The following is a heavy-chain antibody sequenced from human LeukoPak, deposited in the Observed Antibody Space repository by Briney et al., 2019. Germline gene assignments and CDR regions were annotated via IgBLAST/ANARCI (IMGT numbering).Heavy chain of an antibody. J-gene: IGHJ4*02. D-gene: IGHD2-2*01. CDR2: INHSGST. CDR3: ARTGADIVVVPAYFDY. CDR1: GGSISSSSYY. V-gene: IGHV4-39*07. Sequence: ETLSLTCTVSGGSISSSSYYWGWIRQPPGKGLEWIGEINHSGSTNYNPSLKSRVTISVDTSKNQFSLKLSSVTAADTAVYYCARTGADIVVVPAYFDYWGQGTLVTVSS.